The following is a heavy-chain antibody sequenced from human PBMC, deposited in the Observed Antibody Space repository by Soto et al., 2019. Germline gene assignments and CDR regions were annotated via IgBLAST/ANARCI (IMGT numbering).Heavy chain of an antibody. CDR2: ISSDSRYI. J-gene: IGHJ6*02. D-gene: IGHD2-15*01. Sequence: EVQLVESGGGLVQPGGSLRLSCAASGFTLSNYAVNWVRQAPGKGLEWVSYISSDSRYIYHGESGKGRFTISRDNARNSVYLQMNSLRDEDTAVYYCARIKLVDFFFINVDVYDMDVWGQGTPVTVSS. CDR3: ARIKLVDFFFINVDVYDMDV. V-gene: IGHV3-21*01. CDR1: GFTLSNYA.